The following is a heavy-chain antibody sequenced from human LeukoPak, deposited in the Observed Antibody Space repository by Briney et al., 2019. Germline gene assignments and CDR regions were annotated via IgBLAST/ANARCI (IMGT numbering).Heavy chain of an antibody. Sequence: SETLSLTCTVSGGSISSSSYYWGWIRQPPGKGLEWIGSIYYSGSTYYNPSLKSRVTISVDTSKNQFSLKLSSVTAADTAVYYCTRAVVVPAAIDDYYYYMDVWGKGTTVTVSS. CDR1: GGSISSSSYY. D-gene: IGHD2-2*01. V-gene: IGHV4-39*07. CDR3: TRAVVVPAAIDDYYYYMDV. CDR2: IYYSGST. J-gene: IGHJ6*03.